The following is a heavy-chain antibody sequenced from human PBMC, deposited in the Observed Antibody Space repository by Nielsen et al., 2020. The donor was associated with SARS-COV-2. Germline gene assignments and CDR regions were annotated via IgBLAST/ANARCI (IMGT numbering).Heavy chain of an antibody. CDR1: GGTIYDDY. J-gene: IGHJ4*02. V-gene: IGHV4-59*01. D-gene: IGHD3-10*02. Sequence: SETLSLTCSVSGGTIYDDYWSWIRQPPGKGLEWIGYIYEIGSANYNPSRKRRVNISVDTSKNQFSLRLSSVTAADTSVYYCARGLLLLLFRDPSKFNFDFWGTGTLVTVPS. CDR2: IYEIGSA. CDR3: ARGLLLLLFRDPSKFNFDF.